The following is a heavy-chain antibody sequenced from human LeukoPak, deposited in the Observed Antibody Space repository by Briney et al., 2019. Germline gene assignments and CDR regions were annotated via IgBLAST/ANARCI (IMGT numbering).Heavy chain of an antibody. D-gene: IGHD6-13*01. Sequence: GGSLRLSCAASGFTFSSYSMNWVRQAPGKGLEWVSSISSSSSYIYYADSVKGRFTISRDNAKNSPYLQMNSLRAEDTAVYYCARDIDPSSSWSPTIDYWGQGTLVTVSS. J-gene: IGHJ4*02. V-gene: IGHV3-21*01. CDR2: ISSSSSYI. CDR3: ARDIDPSSSWSPTIDY. CDR1: GFTFSSYS.